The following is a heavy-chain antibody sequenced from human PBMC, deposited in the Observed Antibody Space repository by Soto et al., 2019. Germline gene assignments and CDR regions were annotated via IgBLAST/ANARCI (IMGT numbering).Heavy chain of an antibody. CDR3: ARDKADTAMTPTYYYYYGMDV. J-gene: IGHJ6*02. Sequence: SVKVSCKASGGTFSSYAISWVRQAPGQGLEWMGGIIPIFGTANYAQKFQGRVTITADESTSTAYMELSSLRSEDTAVYYYARDKADTAMTPTYYYYYGMDVWGQGTTVTVSS. D-gene: IGHD5-18*01. V-gene: IGHV1-69*13. CDR1: GGTFSSYA. CDR2: IIPIFGTA.